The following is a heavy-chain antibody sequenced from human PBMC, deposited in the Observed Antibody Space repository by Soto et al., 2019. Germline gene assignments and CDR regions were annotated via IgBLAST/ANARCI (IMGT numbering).Heavy chain of an antibody. CDR2: MYHGGNT. CDR3: ARSHIMVVACSTFDF. V-gene: IGHV4-38-2*02. CDR1: NYSMSNPHY. J-gene: IGHJ4*01. Sequence: SETLSLTCTVSNYSMSNPHYWGWIRQPPGKGPEWIASMYHGGNTFYNPSLKSRITMSMDTSKNQFSLKLRFMTAADTAVYYCARSHIMVVACSTFDFWGHGTLVTVSS. D-gene: IGHD2-21*01.